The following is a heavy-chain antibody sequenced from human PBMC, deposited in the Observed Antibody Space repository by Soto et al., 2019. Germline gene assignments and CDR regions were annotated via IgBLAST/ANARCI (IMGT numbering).Heavy chain of an antibody. CDR3: ATFGNPGTGLYYFDY. CDR1: GGSISSGNYY. CDR2: ISYGGST. V-gene: IGHV4-30-4*01. J-gene: IGHJ4*02. D-gene: IGHD3-3*01. Sequence: SETLSLTCTVSGGSISSGNYYWSWIRQPPGKGLEWIGFISYGGSTYYSASLKSRFTISVDTSKNQFSLNLSFVTAADTAVYYCATFGNPGTGLYYFDYWGQLTLVPVSS.